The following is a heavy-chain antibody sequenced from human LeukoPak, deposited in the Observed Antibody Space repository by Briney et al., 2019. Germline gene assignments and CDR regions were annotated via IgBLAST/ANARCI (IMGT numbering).Heavy chain of an antibody. J-gene: IGHJ6*03. CDR2: IIPIFGTA. CDR1: GGTFSSYA. V-gene: IGHV1-69*05. CDR3: ARGAVFGVVIKSYYYYMDV. Sequence: SVKVSCKASGGTFSSYAISWVRQAPGQGLEWMGGIIPIFGTANYAQKFQGRVTITTDESTSTAYMELSSLRSEDTAVYYCARGAVFGVVIKSYYYYMDVWGKGTTVTVSS. D-gene: IGHD3-3*01.